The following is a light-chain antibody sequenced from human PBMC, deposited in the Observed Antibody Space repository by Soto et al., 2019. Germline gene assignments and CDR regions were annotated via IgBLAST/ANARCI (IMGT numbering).Light chain of an antibody. J-gene: IGLJ2*01. CDR1: PSDIGRYNY. CDR2: DVT. Sequence: HSVLTQPASVSGSPGQSITISCTGTPSDIGRYNYVSWYQQFPGKVPKLLIYDVTYRPSGVSARFSGSKSGSTASLTISGLQAEDEADYYCSSYSTTSSPHVLFGGGTKLTV. CDR3: SSYSTTSSPHVL. V-gene: IGLV2-14*03.